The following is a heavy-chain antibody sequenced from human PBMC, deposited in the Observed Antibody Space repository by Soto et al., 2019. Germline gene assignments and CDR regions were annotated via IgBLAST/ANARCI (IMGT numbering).Heavy chain of an antibody. CDR2: IYYSGST. J-gene: IGHJ6*02. CDR3: ARGSGSHHYYYYGMDV. CDR1: GGSISSGGYY. D-gene: IGHD3-10*01. V-gene: IGHV4-31*03. Sequence: PSETLSLTCTVSGGSISSGGYYWSWIRQHPGKGLEWIGYIYYSGSTYYNPSLKSRVTISVDTSKNQFSLKLSSVTAADTAVYYCARGSGSHHYYYYGMDVWGQGTMVTVSS.